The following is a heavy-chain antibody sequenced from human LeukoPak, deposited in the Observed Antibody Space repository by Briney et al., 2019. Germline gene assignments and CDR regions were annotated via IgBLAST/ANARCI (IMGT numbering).Heavy chain of an antibody. Sequence: PSETLSLTCTVSGVSPWIYYWSWIRHPPGGGVEWRGFIFYKGSIDSNPSLNRRVSMSVDPPKNQLSLNLPSVTAADTPIYSCARGLIVRQDDAFAVWGQGTKVTASS. J-gene: IGHJ3*01. V-gene: IGHV4-59*01. D-gene: IGHD3-10*02. CDR1: GVSPWIYY. CDR3: ARGLIVRQDDAFAV. CDR2: IFYKGSI.